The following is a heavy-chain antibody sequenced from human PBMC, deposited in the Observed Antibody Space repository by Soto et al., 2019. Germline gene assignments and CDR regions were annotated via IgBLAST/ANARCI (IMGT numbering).Heavy chain of an antibody. D-gene: IGHD2-2*01. CDR2: INAGNGNT. Sequence: ASVKVSCKASGYTFTSYAMHWVRQAPGQRLEWMGWINAGNGNTKYSQKFQGRVTITRDTSASTAYMELSSLRSEDTAVYYCARGQIVVVSAAQYYWGPGTLVTVYS. J-gene: IGHJ4*02. CDR3: ARGQIVVVSAAQYY. CDR1: GYTFTSYA. V-gene: IGHV1-3*01.